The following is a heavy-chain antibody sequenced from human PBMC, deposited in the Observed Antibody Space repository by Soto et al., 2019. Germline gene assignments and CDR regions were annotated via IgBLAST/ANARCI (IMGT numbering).Heavy chain of an antibody. CDR2: INPSGGST. D-gene: IGHD3-22*01. CDR3: ARDNFTMRPAGGMDV. Sequence: QVQLVQSGAEVKKPGASVKVSCKASGYTFTSYYMHWVRQAPGQGLEWMGIINPSGGSTSYAQKFEGRVTMTRDTSTSTVYMELSSLRSEDTAVYYCARDNFTMRPAGGMDVWGQGTTVTVSS. J-gene: IGHJ6*02. V-gene: IGHV1-46*01. CDR1: GYTFTSYY.